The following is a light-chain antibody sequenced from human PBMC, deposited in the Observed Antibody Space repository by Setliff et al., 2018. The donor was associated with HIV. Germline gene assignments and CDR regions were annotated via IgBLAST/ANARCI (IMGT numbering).Light chain of an antibody. CDR1: SGDVGNYNV. V-gene: IGLV2-23*02. CDR3: CSYASSGSLV. Sequence: QSALTQPASVSGSPGQSITISCTGTSGDVGNYNVVSWYQQHPGKAPKVMIYEVSKRPSGISTRFSGSKSGNTASLTISGLQTEDEAEYYCCSYASSGSLVFGTGTKVTVL. J-gene: IGLJ1*01. CDR2: EVS.